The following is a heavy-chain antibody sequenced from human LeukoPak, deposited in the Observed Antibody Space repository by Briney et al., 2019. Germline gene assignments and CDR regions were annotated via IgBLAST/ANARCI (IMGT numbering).Heavy chain of an antibody. V-gene: IGHV3-21*01. CDR3: ARDDIVVVPAAPYFDY. J-gene: IGHJ4*02. CDR1: GFTFSSYS. D-gene: IGHD2-2*01. CDR2: IISSSSYI. Sequence: GGSLRLSCAASGFTFSSYSMNWVRQAPGKGLEWVSSIISSSSYIYYADSVKGRFTISRDNAKNSLYLQMNRLRAEDTAVYYCARDDIVVVPAAPYFDYWGQGTLVTVSS.